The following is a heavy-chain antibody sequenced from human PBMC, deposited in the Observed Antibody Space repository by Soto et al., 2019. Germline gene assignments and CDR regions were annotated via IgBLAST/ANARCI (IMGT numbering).Heavy chain of an antibody. J-gene: IGHJ3*01. D-gene: IGHD4-17*01. CDR2: ISASGSRT. Sequence: PGGPLRLSCAASGFTFNNYAMSWVRQAPGKGLEWVSGISASGSRTFYADSVKGRFTVSRDFSKNTLSLQMDSLRAEDTAVYFCGKDPNGDYVGGFEFWGPGTMVTVSS. V-gene: IGHV3-23*01. CDR1: GFTFNNYA. CDR3: GKDPNGDYVGGFEF.